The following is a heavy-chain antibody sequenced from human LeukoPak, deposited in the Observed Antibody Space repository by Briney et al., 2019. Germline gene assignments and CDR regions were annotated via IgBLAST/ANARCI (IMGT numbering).Heavy chain of an antibody. CDR2: IWYDGSNK. V-gene: IGHV3-33*01. Sequence: GGSLRLSCAASGFTFSSYGMHWVRQAPGKGLEWVAGIWYDGSNKYYADSVKGRFTISRDNSKNTLYLQMNSLRAEDTAVYYCARGMYYYDSSGYYFDYWGQGTLVTVSS. D-gene: IGHD3-22*01. J-gene: IGHJ4*02. CDR1: GFTFSSYG. CDR3: ARGMYYYDSSGYYFDY.